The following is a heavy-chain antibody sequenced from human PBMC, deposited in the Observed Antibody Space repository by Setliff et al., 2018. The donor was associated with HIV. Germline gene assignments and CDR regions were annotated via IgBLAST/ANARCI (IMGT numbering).Heavy chain of an antibody. Sequence: SETLSLTCTVSGGSISSSSYYWGWIRQAPGKGLEWIGYMYYSGSTNYNPSLKSRVTISVDTSKNQFSLKLTSVTAADTAVYYCARRGENFDYWGQGTLVTVSS. CDR2: MYYSGST. D-gene: IGHD3-10*01. CDR1: GGSISSSSYY. V-gene: IGHV4-61*05. J-gene: IGHJ4*02. CDR3: ARRGENFDY.